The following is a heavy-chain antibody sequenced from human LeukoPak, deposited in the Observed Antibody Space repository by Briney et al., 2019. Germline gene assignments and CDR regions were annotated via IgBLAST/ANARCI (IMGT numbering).Heavy chain of an antibody. CDR1: GYTFTSYY. Sequence: GASVTVSCKASGYTFTSYYMHWVRQAPGQGLEWMGIINPSGGSTSYAQKFQGRVTMTRDMSTSTVYMELSSLRSEDTAVYYCARDRTPSTGFDYWGQGTLVTVSS. CDR3: ARDRTPSTGFDY. V-gene: IGHV1-46*01. CDR2: INPSGGST. J-gene: IGHJ4*02. D-gene: IGHD1-1*01.